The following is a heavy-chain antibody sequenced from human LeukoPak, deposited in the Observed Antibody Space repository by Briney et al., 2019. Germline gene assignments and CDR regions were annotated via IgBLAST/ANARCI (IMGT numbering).Heavy chain of an antibody. CDR1: GGSISSYY. V-gene: IGHV4-38-2*02. CDR2: IYHSGST. CDR3: ARDLPPSSDY. J-gene: IGHJ4*02. Sequence: SETLSLTCTVSGGSISSYYWSWIRQPPGKGLEWIGSIYHSGSTYYNPSLKSRVTISVDTSKNQFSLTLTSVTAADTAVYYCARDLPPSSDYWGQGTLVTVSS.